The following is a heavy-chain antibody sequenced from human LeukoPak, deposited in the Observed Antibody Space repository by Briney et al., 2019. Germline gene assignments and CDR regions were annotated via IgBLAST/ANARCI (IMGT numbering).Heavy chain of an antibody. CDR3: ASTSYSYGSIYYGMDV. Sequence: ASVKVSCKASGYTFTGYYMHWVRQAPGQGLEWMGWINPNSGGTNYAQKFQGWVTMTRDTSISTAYMELSRLRSDDTAVYYCASTSYSYGSIYYGMDVWGQGTTVTVSS. D-gene: IGHD5-18*01. J-gene: IGHJ6*02. CDR1: GYTFTGYY. V-gene: IGHV1-2*04. CDR2: INPNSGGT.